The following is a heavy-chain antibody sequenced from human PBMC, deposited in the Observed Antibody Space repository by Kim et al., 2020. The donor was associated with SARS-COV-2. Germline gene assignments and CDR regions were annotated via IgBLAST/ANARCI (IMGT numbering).Heavy chain of an antibody. CDR2: MNPNSGNT. D-gene: IGHD2-8*02. CDR1: GYTFTSYD. Sequence: ASVKVSCKASGYTFTSYDINWVRQATGQGLEWMGWMNPNSGNTGYAQKFQGRVTMTRNTSISTAYMELSSLRSEDTAVYYCATSSGTGGGLGYWGQGTLVTVSS. CDR3: ATSSGTGGGLGY. V-gene: IGHV1-8*01. J-gene: IGHJ4*02.